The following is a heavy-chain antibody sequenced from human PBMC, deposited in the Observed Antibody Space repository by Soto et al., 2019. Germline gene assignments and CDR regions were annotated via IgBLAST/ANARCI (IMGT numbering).Heavy chain of an antibody. Sequence: SETLSLTCAVYGGSFSGYYWSWIRQPPGKGLEWIGEINHSGSTNYNPSLKSRVTISVDTSKNQFSLKLSSVTAADTAVYYCAIMVYALFDYWGQGTLVTVSS. D-gene: IGHD2-8*01. J-gene: IGHJ4*02. CDR1: GGSFSGYY. CDR2: INHSGST. V-gene: IGHV4-34*01. CDR3: AIMVYALFDY.